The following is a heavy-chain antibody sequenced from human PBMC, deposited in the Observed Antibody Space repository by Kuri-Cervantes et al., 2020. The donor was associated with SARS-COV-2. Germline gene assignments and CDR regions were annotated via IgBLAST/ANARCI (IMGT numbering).Heavy chain of an antibody. CDR2: IYTSGST. Sequence: SETLSLTCTVSGGSISSYYWSWIRQPAGKGLEWIGRIYTSGSTNYNPSLKRRVTMSVDTSKDQFSLKLSSGTAADTAVYYCARGEQLVGTATPYYYYYGMDVWGQGTTVTVSS. CDR3: ARGEQLVGTATPYYYYYGMDV. D-gene: IGHD6-6*01. V-gene: IGHV4-4*07. J-gene: IGHJ6*02. CDR1: GGSISSYY.